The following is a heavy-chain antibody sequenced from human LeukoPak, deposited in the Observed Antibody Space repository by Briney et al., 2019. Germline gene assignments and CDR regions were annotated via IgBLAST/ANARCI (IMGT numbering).Heavy chain of an antibody. CDR2: INSDGSST. J-gene: IGHJ6*03. CDR3: ARDRRFWSGYYVGYYYYYMDV. CDR1: GFTFSSYW. V-gene: IGHV3-74*01. Sequence: GGSLRLSCAASGFTFSSYWMHWVRQAPGKGLVWVSRINSDGSSTSYADSVKGRFTISRDNAKNTLYLQMNSLRAEDTAVYYCARDRRFWSGYYVGYYYYYMDVWGKGTTVTVSS. D-gene: IGHD3-3*01.